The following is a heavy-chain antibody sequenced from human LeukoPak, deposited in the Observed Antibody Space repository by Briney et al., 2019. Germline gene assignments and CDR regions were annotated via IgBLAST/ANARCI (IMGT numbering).Heavy chain of an antibody. CDR1: GGSISSYY. CDR2: IYYSGST. D-gene: IGHD6-19*01. CDR3: ASSYSRGWWDAFDI. V-gene: IGHV4-59*01. J-gene: IGHJ3*02. Sequence: NPSETLSLTCTLSGGSISSYYWSWIRQPPGKGLEWIGYIYYSGSTKYNPSLKSRVTMSVDTSKNQFSLSLTSVTAADTAVYYCASSYSRGWWDAFDIWGQGTMVTVSS.